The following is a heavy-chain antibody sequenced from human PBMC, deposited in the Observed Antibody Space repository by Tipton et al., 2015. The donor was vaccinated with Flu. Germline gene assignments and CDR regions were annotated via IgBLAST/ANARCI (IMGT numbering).Heavy chain of an antibody. CDR3: ARPGGPAAVNPFSYFDF. CDR1: GYPLTSYG. J-gene: IGHJ4*02. D-gene: IGHD2-2*01. CDR2: ISGYDDDT. Sequence: QSGAEVKKPGSSVKVSCKASGYPLTSYGVSWVRQAPGQGLEWMGWISGYDDDTNYAQKFQGRVTMTTDTSTRTAYMELRSLSSDDTAVYYCARPGGPAAVNPFSYFDFWGQGTLVTVSS. V-gene: IGHV1-18*04.